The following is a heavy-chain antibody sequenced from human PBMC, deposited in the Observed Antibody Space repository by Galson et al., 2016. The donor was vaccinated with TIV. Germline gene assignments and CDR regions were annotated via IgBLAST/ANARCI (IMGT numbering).Heavy chain of an antibody. D-gene: IGHD1-1*01. V-gene: IGHV3-66*03. CDR2: ISDKGST. CDR1: GLSVSKNY. CDR3: ARDRQLDAYYYYYYYGMDV. Sequence: SLRLSCASSGLSVSKNYMTWVRQAPGKGFEWVSLISDKGSTYYSDAVRGRFTTSRDNSKNILYLQMSSLRPEDTAVYYCARDRQLDAYYYYYYYGMDVWGQGTTVTVS. J-gene: IGHJ6*02.